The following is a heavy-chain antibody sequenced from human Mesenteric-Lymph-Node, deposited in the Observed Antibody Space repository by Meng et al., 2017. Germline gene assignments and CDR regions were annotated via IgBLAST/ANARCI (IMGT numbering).Heavy chain of an antibody. Sequence: GESLKISCVASGFTFISYAMNWVRQAPGKGLEWVSGVSGVGGNTYYADSVRGRFTISRDNSKNTLYLQMNSLRAEDTAVYYCARDPSYSGSYIPDYWGQGTLVTVSS. D-gene: IGHD1-26*01. V-gene: IGHV3-23*01. CDR3: ARDPSYSGSYIPDY. CDR2: VSGVGGNT. J-gene: IGHJ4*02. CDR1: GFTFISYA.